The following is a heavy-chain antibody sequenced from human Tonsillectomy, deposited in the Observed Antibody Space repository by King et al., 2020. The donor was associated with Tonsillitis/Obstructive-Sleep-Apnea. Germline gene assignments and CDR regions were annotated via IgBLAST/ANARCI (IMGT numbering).Heavy chain of an antibody. Sequence: VQLVESGGGVVQPGRSLRLSCAASGFTFSSYAMHWVRQAPGKGLEWMAVISYDGSDKYYADSVKGRFTISRDNSKNTLFLQMNSLRAEDTAVYYCAREPYGDYGYFDSWGQGTLVTVSS. CDR1: GFTFSSYA. J-gene: IGHJ4*02. CDR3: AREPYGDYGYFDS. D-gene: IGHD4-17*01. CDR2: ISYDGSDK. V-gene: IGHV3-30*01.